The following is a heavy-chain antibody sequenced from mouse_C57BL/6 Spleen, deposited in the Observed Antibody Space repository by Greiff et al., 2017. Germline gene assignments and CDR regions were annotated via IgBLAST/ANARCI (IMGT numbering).Heavy chain of an antibody. Sequence: VKLVESGPGILQPSQTLSLTCSFSGFSLSTFGMGVGWIRQPSGKGLEWLAHIWWDDDKYYNPALKSRLTISKDTSKNQVFLKIANVDTADTATYCCARNDGYYPLDYWGQGTTLTVSS. J-gene: IGHJ2*01. D-gene: IGHD2-3*01. CDR3: ARNDGYYPLDY. CDR2: IWWDDDK. CDR1: GFSLSTFGMG. V-gene: IGHV8-8*01.